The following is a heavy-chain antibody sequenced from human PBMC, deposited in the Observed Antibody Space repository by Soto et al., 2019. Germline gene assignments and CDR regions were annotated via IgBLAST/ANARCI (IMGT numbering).Heavy chain of an antibody. CDR3: ARDQGYSSSWYNWFDP. CDR2: ISAYNGNT. CDR1: GYTFTSYG. V-gene: IGHV1-18*01. J-gene: IGHJ5*02. D-gene: IGHD6-13*01. Sequence: GASVKVSCKASGYTFTSYGISWVRQAPGQGLEWMGWISAYNGNTDYAQKLQGRVTMTTDTSTSTTYMELRSLRSDDTAVYYCARDQGYSSSWYNWFDPWGQGTLVTVSS.